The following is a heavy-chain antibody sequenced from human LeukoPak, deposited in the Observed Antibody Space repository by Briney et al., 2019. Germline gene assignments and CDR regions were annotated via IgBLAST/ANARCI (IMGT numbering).Heavy chain of an antibody. CDR1: GFSFSSYA. CDR3: AKNQLLTLTYYFDY. V-gene: IGHV3-23*01. CDR2: ISGSGGST. D-gene: IGHD2-2*01. Sequence: GGSLRLSCAASGFSFSSYAMSWIRQAPGKGLEWVSAISGSGGSTYYADSVKGRFTISRDNSKNTLYLQMNSLRAEDTAVYYCAKNQLLTLTYYFDYWGQGTLVTVSS. J-gene: IGHJ4*02.